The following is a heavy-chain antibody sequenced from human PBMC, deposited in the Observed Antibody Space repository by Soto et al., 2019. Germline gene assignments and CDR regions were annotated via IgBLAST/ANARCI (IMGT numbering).Heavy chain of an antibody. CDR2: ISGSGGST. CDR3: ARTVRGWLQVDAFDI. J-gene: IGHJ3*02. D-gene: IGHD5-12*01. CDR1: GFTFSSYA. V-gene: IGHV3-23*01. Sequence: GGSLRLSCAASGFTFSSYAMSWVRQAPGKGLEWVSAISGSGGSTYYADSVKGRFTISRDNSKNTLYLQMNSLRAEDTAVYYCARTVRGWLQVDAFDIWGQGTMVTVSS.